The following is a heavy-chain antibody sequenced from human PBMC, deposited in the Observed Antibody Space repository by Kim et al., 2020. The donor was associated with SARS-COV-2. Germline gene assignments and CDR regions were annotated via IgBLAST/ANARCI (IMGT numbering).Heavy chain of an antibody. CDR3: GRREATTAGYVDL. D-gene: IGHD1-1*01. CDR2: IHPSDSDT. J-gene: IGHJ2*01. V-gene: IGHV5-51*01. Sequence: GESLKISCRGSGYSFNNYWIAWVRQMPGKGLEWMGFIHPSDSDTRYSPSFEGQVTFSADDTVGVVYLQWSSLKASDTAMYFCGRREATTAGYVDLWGRGT. CDR1: GYSFNNYW.